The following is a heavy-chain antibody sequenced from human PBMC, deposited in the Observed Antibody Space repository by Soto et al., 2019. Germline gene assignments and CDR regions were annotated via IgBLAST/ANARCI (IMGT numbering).Heavy chain of an antibody. J-gene: IGHJ4*02. Sequence: ESGGGVVQPGRSLRLSCAASGFTFSSYAMHWVRQAPGKGLEWVAVISYDGSNKYYADSVKGRFTISRDNSKNTLYLQMNSLRAEDTAVYYCARDGGYSYGDGYFDYWGQGTLVTVSS. CDR3: ARDGGYSYGDGYFDY. CDR1: GFTFSSYA. D-gene: IGHD5-18*01. V-gene: IGHV3-30-3*01. CDR2: ISYDGSNK.